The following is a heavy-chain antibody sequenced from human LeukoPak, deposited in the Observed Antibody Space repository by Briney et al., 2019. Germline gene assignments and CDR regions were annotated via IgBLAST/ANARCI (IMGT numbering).Heavy chain of an antibody. J-gene: IGHJ4*02. V-gene: IGHV4-4*07. Sequence: SETLSLTCTVSGASVGDYYWSWIRQAAGKGLEWLGRIYTSGNTIYNPSLQSRVTISVDVSKNQFSLRLISMTAADTGIYYCAVDNRGFWGQGTLVTVSS. CDR1: GASVGDYY. D-gene: IGHD2/OR15-2a*01. CDR2: IYTSGNT. CDR3: AVDNRGF.